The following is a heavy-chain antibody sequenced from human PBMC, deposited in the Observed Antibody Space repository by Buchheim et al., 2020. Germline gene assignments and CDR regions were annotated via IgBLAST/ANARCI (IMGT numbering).Heavy chain of an antibody. J-gene: IGHJ4*02. CDR2: ISYDGSNK. Sequence: QVQLVESGGGVVQPGRSLRLSCAASGFTFSSYGMHWVRQAPGKGLEWVAVISYDGSNKYYGDSVKGRFTISRDNSKNKLYLQMNSLRAEDTAVYYCAKAPSGGVRGVLHWGQGTL. V-gene: IGHV3-30*18. CDR1: GFTFSSYG. D-gene: IGHD3-10*01. CDR3: AKAPSGGVRGVLH.